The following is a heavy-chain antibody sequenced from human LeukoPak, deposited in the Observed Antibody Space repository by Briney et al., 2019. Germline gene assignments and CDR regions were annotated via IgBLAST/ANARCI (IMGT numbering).Heavy chain of an antibody. CDR2: IYSGGST. CDR1: GFTVSSNY. CDR3: ATSSRDGYTKEGY. D-gene: IGHD5-24*01. J-gene: IGHJ4*02. V-gene: IGHV3-53*04. Sequence: GRSLRLSCAASGFTVSSNYMSWVRQAPGKGLEWVSVIYSGGSTYYADSVKGRFTISRHNSKNTLYLQMNSLRAEDTAVYYCATSSRDGYTKEGYWGQGTLVTVSS.